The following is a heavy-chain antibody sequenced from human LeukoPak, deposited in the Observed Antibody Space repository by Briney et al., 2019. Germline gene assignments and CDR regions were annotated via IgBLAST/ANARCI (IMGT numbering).Heavy chain of an antibody. CDR1: GGSISSSSYY. V-gene: IGHV4-61*05. J-gene: IGHJ1*01. CDR2: IYYSGST. CDR3: ARGYSSWNP. Sequence: SETLSLTCTVSGGSISSSSYYWGWIRQPPGKGLEWIGYIYYSGSTNYNPSLKSRVTISVDTSKNQFSLKLSSVTAADTAVYYCARGYSSWNPWGQGTLVTVSS. D-gene: IGHD6-13*01.